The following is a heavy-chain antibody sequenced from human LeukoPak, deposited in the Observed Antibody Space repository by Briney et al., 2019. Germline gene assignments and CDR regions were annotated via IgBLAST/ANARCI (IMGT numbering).Heavy chain of an antibody. V-gene: IGHV1-3*01. CDR1: GYTFTSYA. J-gene: IGHJ4*01. D-gene: IGHD3-10*02. CDR3: TRDIFGSSRPSDY. CDR2: INAGNGNT. Sequence: ASVKVSCKASGYTFTSYAMHWVRQAPGQRLEWMGWINAGNGNTKYSQKFQGRFIITRDTSASTASMELNSLRSDDTAVYYCTRDIFGSSRPSDYWGQGTLVTVSS.